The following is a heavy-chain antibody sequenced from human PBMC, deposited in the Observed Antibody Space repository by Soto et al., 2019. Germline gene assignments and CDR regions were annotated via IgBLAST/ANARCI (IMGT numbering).Heavy chain of an antibody. CDR3: ARGGDCSGGSCYSNWFDP. V-gene: IGHV1-69*06. CDR1: GGTFSSYA. Sequence: SVKVSCKASGGTFSSYAISWVRQAPGQGLEWMGGIIPIFGTANYAQKFQGRVTITADKSTSTAYMELSSLRSEDTAVYYCARGGDCSGGSCYSNWFDPWGQGTLVTVSS. CDR2: IIPIFGTA. J-gene: IGHJ5*02. D-gene: IGHD2-15*01.